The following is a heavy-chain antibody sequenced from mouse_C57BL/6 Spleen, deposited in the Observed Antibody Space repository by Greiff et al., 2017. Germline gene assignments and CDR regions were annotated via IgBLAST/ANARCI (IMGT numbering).Heavy chain of an antibody. CDR3: ARRYYGNYGYFDY. J-gene: IGHJ2*01. CDR2: INPGSGGT. V-gene: IGHV1-54*01. Sequence: VQLQQSGAELVRPGTSVKVSCKASGYAFTNYLIEWVKQRPGQGLEWIGVINPGSGGTNYNEKFKGKATLTADKSSSTAYMQLSRLTSEDSAVYFCARRYYGNYGYFDYWGQGTTLTVSS. CDR1: GYAFTNYL. D-gene: IGHD2-1*01.